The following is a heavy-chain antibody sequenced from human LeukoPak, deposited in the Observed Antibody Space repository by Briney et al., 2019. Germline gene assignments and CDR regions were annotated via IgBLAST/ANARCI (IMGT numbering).Heavy chain of an antibody. J-gene: IGHJ4*02. CDR3: AKTGCSSTRCYIDY. CDR2: ISWNSGSI. D-gene: IGHD2-2*02. CDR1: GLTFDDYA. Sequence: GGSLRLSCAASGLTFDDYAMYWVRQAPGKGLEWVSGISWNSGSIGYADSVKGRFTISRDNAKNSLYLQMNSLRAEDMALYYCAKTGCSSTRCYIDYWGQGTLFTVSS. V-gene: IGHV3-9*03.